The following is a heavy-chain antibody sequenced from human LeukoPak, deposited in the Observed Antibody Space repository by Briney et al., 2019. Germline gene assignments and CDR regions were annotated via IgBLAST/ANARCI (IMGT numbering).Heavy chain of an antibody. CDR1: GCTFTGYY. V-gene: IGHV1-2*02. Sequence: GASVKVSCKASGCTFTGYYMHWVRQAPGQGLEWMGWINPNSGGTNYAQKFQGRVTMTRDTSISTAYMELSRLRSDDTAVYYCARAAGRDTTSGLDFDYWGQGILVTVSS. J-gene: IGHJ4*02. CDR2: INPNSGGT. CDR3: ARAAGRDTTSGLDFDY. D-gene: IGHD1-26*01.